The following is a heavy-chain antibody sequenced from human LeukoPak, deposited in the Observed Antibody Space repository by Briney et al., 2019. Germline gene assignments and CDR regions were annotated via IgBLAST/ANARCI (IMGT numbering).Heavy chain of an antibody. Sequence: ASVKVSCKASGYTFTSYYMHWVRQAPGKGLEWMGGFDPEDGETIYAQKFQGRVTMTEDTSTDTAYMELSSLRSEDTAVYYCAADPGHYGDYDFDYWGQGTLVTVSS. CDR1: GYTFTSYY. D-gene: IGHD4-17*01. V-gene: IGHV1-24*01. CDR3: AADPGHYGDYDFDY. J-gene: IGHJ4*02. CDR2: FDPEDGET.